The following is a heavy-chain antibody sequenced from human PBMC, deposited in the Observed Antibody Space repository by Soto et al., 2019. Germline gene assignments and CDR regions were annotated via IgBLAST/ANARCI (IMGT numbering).Heavy chain of an antibody. V-gene: IGHV3-21*01. CDR2: ISSSSSYI. D-gene: IGHD6-13*01. Sequence: GGSLILSCAASGFTFSSYSMNWVRPAPGKGLEWVSSISSSSSYIYYADSVKGRFTISRDNAKNSLYLQMNSLRAEDTAVYYCARDLGIAAAGANFDYWGQGTLVTVSS. CDR3: ARDLGIAAAGANFDY. J-gene: IGHJ4*02. CDR1: GFTFSSYS.